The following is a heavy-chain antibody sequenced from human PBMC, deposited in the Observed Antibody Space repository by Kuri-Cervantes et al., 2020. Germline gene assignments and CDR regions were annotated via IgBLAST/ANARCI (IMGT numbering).Heavy chain of an antibody. CDR2: IYYSGTT. J-gene: IGHJ5*02. V-gene: IGHV4-30-4*08. Sequence: SQTLSLTFAFPGFSISNPGMSWVRQAPGKGLEWIGYIYYSGTTWYNPSLKSRLTISVDTSRNQFSLNLRSVTAADTAVYFCARGGASIGRNWFDPWGQGIQVTVSS. CDR1: GFSISNPG. CDR3: ARGGASIGRNWFDP. D-gene: IGHD6-6*01.